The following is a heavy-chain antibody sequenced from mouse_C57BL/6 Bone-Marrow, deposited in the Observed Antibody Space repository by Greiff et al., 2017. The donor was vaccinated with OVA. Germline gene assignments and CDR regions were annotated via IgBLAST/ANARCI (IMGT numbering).Heavy chain of an antibody. CDR3: AEYSNYLGSLVYAMDY. CDR2: IHPNSGST. CDR1: GYTFTSYW. J-gene: IGHJ4*01. D-gene: IGHD2-5*01. Sequence: LQQPGAELVKPGASVKLSCKASGYTFTSYWMHWVKQRPGQGLEWIGMIHPNSGSTNYNEKFKNKATLTVDKSSRAAYMQLISLTSEDSAVYYCAEYSNYLGSLVYAMDYWGQGTSVTVSS. V-gene: IGHV1-64*01.